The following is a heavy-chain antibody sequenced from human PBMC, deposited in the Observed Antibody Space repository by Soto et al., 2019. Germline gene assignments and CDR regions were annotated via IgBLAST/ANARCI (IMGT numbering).Heavy chain of an antibody. J-gene: IGHJ6*02. V-gene: IGHV1-18*01. CDR1: GYTFTSYG. CDR2: ISAYNGNT. D-gene: IGHD5-12*01. Sequence: ASEKVSCKASGYTFTSYGIIWVRQAPGQGLEWMGWISAYNGNTNYAQKHQGRITMTTDTSTSTAYMELRSLKTEDTAVYYCTRPKNELRFYSYNGIDVWGQGTTVTVSS. CDR3: TRPKNELRFYSYNGIDV.